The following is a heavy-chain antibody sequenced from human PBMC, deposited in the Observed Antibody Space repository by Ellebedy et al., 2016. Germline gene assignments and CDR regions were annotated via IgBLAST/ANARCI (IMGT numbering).Heavy chain of an antibody. CDR3: AREGYYNGLDV. CDR2: FSSSSSYI. CDR1: GFTFSSYS. Sequence: GESLKISXAASGFTFSSYSMNWVRQAPGKGLEWVSFFSSSSSYIYYADSLKGRFTISRDNAKNSLYLQMNSLRVEDTAVYYCAREGYYNGLDVWGQGTTVTVS. V-gene: IGHV3-21*01. J-gene: IGHJ6*02.